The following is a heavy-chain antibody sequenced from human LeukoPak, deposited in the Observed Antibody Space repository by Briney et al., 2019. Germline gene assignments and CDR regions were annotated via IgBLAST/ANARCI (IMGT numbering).Heavy chain of an antibody. CDR3: ARDCSGGSCFSGPFEY. CDR1: GGSISYSSYY. V-gene: IGHV4-39*02. D-gene: IGHD2-15*01. J-gene: IGHJ4*02. Sequence: PSETLSLTCTVSGGSISYSSYYWGWIRQPPGKGLEWIGSIYYTGSSYYNPSLKSRATISVDTSKNQFSLKLRSVTAADTAVYYCARDCSGGSCFSGPFEYWGQGTLVTVSS. CDR2: IYYTGSS.